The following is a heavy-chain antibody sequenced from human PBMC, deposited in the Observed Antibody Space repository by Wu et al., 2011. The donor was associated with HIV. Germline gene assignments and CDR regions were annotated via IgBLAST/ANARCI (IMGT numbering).Heavy chain of an antibody. V-gene: IGHV1-46*01. J-gene: IGHJ4*02. CDR1: GYTFTSYY. D-gene: IGHD3-10*01. Sequence: QVQLVQSGAEVKKPGASVKVSCKASGYTFTSYYFHWVRQAPGQGLEWMGIINPNGGSTNYEQKFQGRVTMTSDTSTSTVHMELSSLRSEDTAVYYCARDLGFGVDYWGQGTWSPSLQ. CDR3: ARDLGFGVDY. CDR2: INPNGGST.